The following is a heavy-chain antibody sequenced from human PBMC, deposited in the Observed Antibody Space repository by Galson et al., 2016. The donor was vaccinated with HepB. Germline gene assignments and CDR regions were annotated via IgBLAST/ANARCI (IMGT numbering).Heavy chain of an antibody. CDR2: INHSGST. CDR1: GGSFSGYY. V-gene: IGHV4-34*01. Sequence: LSLTCAVYGGSFSGYYWSWIRQPPGKGLEWIGEINHSGSTNYNPSLKSRVTISVDTSKNQFSLKLSSVTAADTAMYYCASLSKDYDFWSGYYTYSFDPWGQGTLVTVSS. CDR3: ASLSKDYDFWSGYYTYSFDP. D-gene: IGHD3-3*01. J-gene: IGHJ5*02.